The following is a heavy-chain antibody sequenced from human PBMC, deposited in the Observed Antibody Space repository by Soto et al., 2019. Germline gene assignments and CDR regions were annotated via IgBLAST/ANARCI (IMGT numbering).Heavy chain of an antibody. CDR2: INHSGST. Sequence: TSETLSLTCAVYGGSFSGYYWGWIRQPPGKGLEWIGEINHSGSTNYNPSLKSRVTISVDTSKNQFSLKLSSVTAADTAVYYCARGWAVVVPAAPPYYYYGMDVWGQGTTVTVSS. CDR1: GGSFSGYY. V-gene: IGHV4-34*01. J-gene: IGHJ6*02. CDR3: ARGWAVVVPAAPPYYYYGMDV. D-gene: IGHD2-2*01.